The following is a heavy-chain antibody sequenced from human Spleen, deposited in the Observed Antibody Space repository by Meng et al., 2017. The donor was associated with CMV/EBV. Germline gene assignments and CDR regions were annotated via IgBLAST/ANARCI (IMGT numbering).Heavy chain of an antibody. V-gene: IGHV4-39*07. CDR1: GSISSSSYY. Sequence: GSISSSSYYWGWIRQPPGKGLEWIGSIYYSGSTYYNPSLKSRVTISVDTSKNQFSLKLSSVTAADTAVYYCASPLAAAGTSFDAFDIWGQGTMVTVSS. J-gene: IGHJ3*02. CDR2: IYYSGST. D-gene: IGHD6-13*01. CDR3: ASPLAAAGTSFDAFDI.